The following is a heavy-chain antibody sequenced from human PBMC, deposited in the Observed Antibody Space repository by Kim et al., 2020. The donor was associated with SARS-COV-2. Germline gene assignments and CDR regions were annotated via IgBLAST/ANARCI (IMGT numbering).Heavy chain of an antibody. Sequence: GGSLRLSCAASGFTLSNYAMTWVRQAPGQGLEWVSVICDTGGSTFYADSVKGRFTVIRDNSKNTLYLQMNNLRAEDTALYYCAKNNEARWYTANDYWGQG. V-gene: IGHV3-23*01. CDR3: AKNNEARWYTANDY. J-gene: IGHJ4*02. CDR1: GFTLSNYA. D-gene: IGHD2-15*01. CDR2: ICDTGGST.